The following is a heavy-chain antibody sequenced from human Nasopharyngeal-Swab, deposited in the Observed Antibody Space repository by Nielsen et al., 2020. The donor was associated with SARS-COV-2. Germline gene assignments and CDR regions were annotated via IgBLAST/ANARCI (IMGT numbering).Heavy chain of an antibody. Sequence: SVKVSCKASGYTFTDYYLHWVRQAPGQGLEWMGGIIPIFGTANYAQKFQGRVTITADESTSTAYMELSSLRSEDTAVYYCARGGYCSGGSCYSGSFFDYWGQGTLVTVSS. CDR3: ARGGYCSGGSCYSGSFFDY. CDR1: GYTFTDYY. V-gene: IGHV1-69*13. CDR2: IIPIFGTA. J-gene: IGHJ4*02. D-gene: IGHD2-15*01.